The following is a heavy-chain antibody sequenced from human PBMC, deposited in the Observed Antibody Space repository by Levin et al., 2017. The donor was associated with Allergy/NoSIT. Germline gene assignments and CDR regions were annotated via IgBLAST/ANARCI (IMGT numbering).Heavy chain of an antibody. CDR3: APRNTAAAEY. CDR1: GGSFSGYH. CDR2: INHSGST. J-gene: IGHJ4*02. Sequence: SETLSLTCAVYGGSFSGYHWTWIRQPPGKGLEWIGEINHSGSTNYNPSLKSRVTISLDTSKNQFSLRLTSVTAADTAIYYCAPRNTAAAEYWGQGTLVTVAS. V-gene: IGHV4-34*01. D-gene: IGHD6-13*01.